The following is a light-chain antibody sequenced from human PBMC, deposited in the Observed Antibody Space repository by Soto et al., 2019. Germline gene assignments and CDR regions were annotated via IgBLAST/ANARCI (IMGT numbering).Light chain of an antibody. CDR3: QQYDTSPIT. CDR1: QCVSSKS. Sequence: EIVLTQSPGTLSLSPGESATLHCRASQCVSSKSLAWYQQKPGQAPRLLIFDTSTRATGIPDRFSGSGSGTDFTLTITPLEPEDFAVYFCQQYDTSPITFGQGTRLDIK. V-gene: IGKV3-20*01. CDR2: DTS. J-gene: IGKJ5*01.